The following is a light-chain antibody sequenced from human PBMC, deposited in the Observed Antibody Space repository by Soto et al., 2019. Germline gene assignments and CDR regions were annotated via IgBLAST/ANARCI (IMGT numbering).Light chain of an antibody. J-gene: IGLJ2*01. V-gene: IGLV1-47*01. CDR2: MNN. CDR1: SSNLGGNF. Sequence: QSVLTQPPSASGAPGQTVTISCSGSSSNLGGNFVSWYQHVPGTAPKVLIFMNNQRPSGVPDRFSGSKSGTSASLAISGLRSEDESDYYCASWDDSLEGVLFGGGTKLTVL. CDR3: ASWDDSLEGVL.